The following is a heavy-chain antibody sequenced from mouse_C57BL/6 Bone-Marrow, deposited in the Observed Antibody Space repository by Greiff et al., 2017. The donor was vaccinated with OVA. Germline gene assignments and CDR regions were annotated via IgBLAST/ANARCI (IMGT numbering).Heavy chain of an antibody. D-gene: IGHD1-1*01. CDR2: INPDSSTI. Sequence: EVKVIESGGGLVQPGGSLKLSCAASGFAFSSYWMSWVRQAPGKGLEWIGEINPDSSTINYTPSLKDQFILSRDNAKNTLYLQMSKVRSEDTALYYCTRLYYYGSSDRWGQGTLVTVSA. J-gene: IGHJ3*01. CDR1: GFAFSSYW. V-gene: IGHV4-1*02. CDR3: TRLYYYGSSDR.